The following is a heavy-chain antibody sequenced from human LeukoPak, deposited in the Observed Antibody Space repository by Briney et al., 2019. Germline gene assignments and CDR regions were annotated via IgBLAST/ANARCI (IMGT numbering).Heavy chain of an antibody. CDR2: ISAYNGNT. Sequence: GASVKVSCKASGYTLTSYGISWVRQAPGQGLEWMGWISAYNGNTNYAQKLQGRVTMTTDASTSTAYMELRSLGSDDTAVYYCARDGGYGRRYYHHYGMEVWGQGTTVTVS. J-gene: IGHJ6*02. V-gene: IGHV1-18*01. CDR1: GYTLTSYG. D-gene: IGHD5-18*01. CDR3: ARDGGYGRRYYHHYGMEV.